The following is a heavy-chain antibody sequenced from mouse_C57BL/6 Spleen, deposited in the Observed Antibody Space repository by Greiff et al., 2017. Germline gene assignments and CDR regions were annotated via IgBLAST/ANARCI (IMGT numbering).Heavy chain of an antibody. CDR3: ARVYYDYDEAWFAY. D-gene: IGHD2-4*01. CDR2: ISDGGSYT. V-gene: IGHV5-4*01. Sequence: EVQLVESGGGLVKPGGSLKLSCAASGFTFSSYAMSWVRQTPEKRLEWVATISDGGSYTYYPDNVKGRFTISRDNAKNNLYLQMSHLKSEDTAMYYCARVYYDYDEAWFAYWGQGTLVTVSA. J-gene: IGHJ3*01. CDR1: GFTFSSYA.